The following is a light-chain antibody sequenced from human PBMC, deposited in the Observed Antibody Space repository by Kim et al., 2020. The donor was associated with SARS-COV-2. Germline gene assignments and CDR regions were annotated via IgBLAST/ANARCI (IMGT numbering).Light chain of an antibody. Sequence: QPVLTQSPSASASLGASVKLTCTLSSGHSSYAIAWHQQQPEKGPRFLMKVNSDGSHSKGDGIPDRFSGSSSGPERYLTISSLQSEDEADYYCQTWATGMLVFGGGTKVTVL. CDR3: QTWATGMLV. V-gene: IGLV4-69*02. CDR2: VNSDGSH. CDR1: SGHSSYA. J-gene: IGLJ3*02.